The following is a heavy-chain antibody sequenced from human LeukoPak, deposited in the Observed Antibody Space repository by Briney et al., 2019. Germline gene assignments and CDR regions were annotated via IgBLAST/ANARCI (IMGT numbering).Heavy chain of an antibody. CDR1: GGSISSYY. V-gene: IGHV4-59*08. J-gene: IGHJ3*02. D-gene: IGHD3-3*01. CDR2: IYYSGST. Sequence: SETLSLTYTVSGGSISSYYWSWIRQPPGKGLEWIGYIYYSGSTNYNPSLKSRVTISVDTSKNQFSLELSSVTAADTAVYYCARHTKGITIFGVVIRTPNAFDIWGQGTMVTVSS. CDR3: ARHTKGITIFGVVIRTPNAFDI.